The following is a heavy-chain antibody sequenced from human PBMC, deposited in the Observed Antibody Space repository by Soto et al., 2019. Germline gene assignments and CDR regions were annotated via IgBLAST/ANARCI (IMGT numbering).Heavy chain of an antibody. J-gene: IGHJ3*02. CDR1: GYTFTASY. CDR3: ARDSGHYYRSDAFDI. D-gene: IGHD1-26*01. CDR2: IDPSGGST. V-gene: IGHV1-46*01. Sequence: GASVKVSCKASGYTFTASYMHWVRQAPGQGLEWMGIIDPSGGSTSNSQKFQGRVTMTRDTSTSTVYMELNSLRSEDTAVFYCARDSGHYYRSDAFDIWGQGTMVTVS.